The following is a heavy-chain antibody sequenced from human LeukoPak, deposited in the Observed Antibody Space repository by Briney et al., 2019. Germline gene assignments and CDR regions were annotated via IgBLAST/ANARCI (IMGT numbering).Heavy chain of an antibody. CDR3: RIGPYSGGLPLWFDY. D-gene: IGHD6-19*01. CDR1: GFTFSSYS. CDR2: ISSSSSYI. J-gene: IGHJ4*02. V-gene: IGHV3-21*01. Sequence: GGSLRLSCAASGFTFSSYSMNWVRQAPGKGLEWVSSISSSSSYIYYADSVKGRFTISRDNAKNSLYLQMNSLRAEDTAVYYCRIGPYSGGLPLWFDYWGQGTLVTVSS.